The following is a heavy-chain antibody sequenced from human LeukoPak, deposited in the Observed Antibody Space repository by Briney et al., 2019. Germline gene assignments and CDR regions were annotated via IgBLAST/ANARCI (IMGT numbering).Heavy chain of an antibody. J-gene: IGHJ4*02. CDR3: AKEGFDY. CDR1: GFTFRNSA. Sequence: GGSLRLSCAASGFTFRNSAMSWVRHAPGKGLEWVSTFTGGDGSAYYADSVKGRFTISRDNSKNTLYLQTNSLRAEDTALYYCAKEGFDYWGQGTLVTVSS. V-gene: IGHV3-23*01. CDR2: FTGGDGSA.